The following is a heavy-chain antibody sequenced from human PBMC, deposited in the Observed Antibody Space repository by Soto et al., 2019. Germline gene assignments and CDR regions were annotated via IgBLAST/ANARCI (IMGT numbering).Heavy chain of an antibody. CDR1: GFTFTSSA. CDR3: AAEAPGNWNRWGGLAY. D-gene: IGHD1-1*01. J-gene: IGHJ4*02. V-gene: IGHV1-58*01. Sequence: SVKVSCKASGFTFTSSAVQWVRQARGQRLEWIGWIVVGSGNTNYAQKFQERVTITRDMSTSTAYMELSSLRSEDTAVYYSAAEAPGNWNRWGGLAYCGQGTLVTVSS. CDR2: IVVGSGNT.